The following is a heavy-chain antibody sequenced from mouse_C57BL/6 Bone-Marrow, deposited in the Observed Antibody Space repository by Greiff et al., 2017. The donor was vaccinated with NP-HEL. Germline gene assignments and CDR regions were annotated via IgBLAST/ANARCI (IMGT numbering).Heavy chain of an antibody. CDR1: GYTFTSYG. CDR3: ARGALLRYLAWFAY. V-gene: IGHV1-81*01. J-gene: IGHJ3*01. CDR2: IYPRSGNT. D-gene: IGHD1-1*01. Sequence: QVQLQQSGAELARPGASVKLSCKASGYTFTSYGISWVKQRTGQGLEWIGEIYPRSGNTYYNEKFKGKATLTADKSSSTAYMELRSLTSEDSAVYFCARGALLRYLAWFAYWGQGTLVTVSA.